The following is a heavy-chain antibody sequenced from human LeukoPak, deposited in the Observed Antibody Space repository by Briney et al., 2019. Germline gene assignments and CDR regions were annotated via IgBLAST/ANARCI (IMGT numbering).Heavy chain of an antibody. D-gene: IGHD3-10*01. CDR1: GFIFRSYG. CDR3: VRDAFGSFGEYNY. V-gene: IGHV3-33*01. Sequence: GGYLRLSCAASGFIFRSYGIHWVRQAPAKGREWVAVIWYDGSNKYYGDSVKGRFTISRDNSKNTVYLQMNSLRGEDTAVYYCVRDAFGSFGEYNYWGQGALVTVSS. J-gene: IGHJ4*02. CDR2: IWYDGSNK.